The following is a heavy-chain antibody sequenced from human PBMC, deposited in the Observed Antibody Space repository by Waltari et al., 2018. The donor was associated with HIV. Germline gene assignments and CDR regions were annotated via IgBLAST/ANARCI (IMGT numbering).Heavy chain of an antibody. CDR2: IKGKTDAGTR. D-gene: IGHD7-27*01. CDR3: AAGTGRSDFDY. Sequence: EVQLVESGGGLVEPGGSLRLYCASSGFTFAAAWLNWGRQAPGKGLEWVARIKGKTDAGTRDFAAPVKGRFSISRNYLKNTVDLQMNNLKTEDTALYYCAAGTGRSDFDYWGQGTLVTVSS. CDR1: GFTFAAAW. V-gene: IGHV3-15*01. J-gene: IGHJ4*02.